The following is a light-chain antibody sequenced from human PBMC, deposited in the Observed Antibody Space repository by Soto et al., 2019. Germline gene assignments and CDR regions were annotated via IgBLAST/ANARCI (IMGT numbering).Light chain of an antibody. J-gene: IGKJ5*01. CDR2: GAS. V-gene: IGKV1-39*01. Sequence: DIQMTQSPSSLSASVGDRVTIPCRASQSISNYLNWYQQKPGKAPKLLIYGASSLQSGVPSGFSGSGSGTDFILTISSLQPEEFATYYCQQSYSTPITFGHGTRLEIK. CDR3: QQSYSTPIT. CDR1: QSISNY.